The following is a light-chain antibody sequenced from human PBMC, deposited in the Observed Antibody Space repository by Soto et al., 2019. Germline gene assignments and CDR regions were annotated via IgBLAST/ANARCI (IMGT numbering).Light chain of an antibody. Sequence: DIQMTQSPSSLSASLGDRVTITCRASQDIDRWLAWYQQKPGKAPKLLIYAASSLQSGVPSRFSGSGSGTDFTLTISSLQPEDFATYYCQQSYSTPWTFGQGTKVDIK. CDR3: QQSYSTPWT. CDR2: AAS. V-gene: IGKV1-12*01. J-gene: IGKJ1*01. CDR1: QDIDRW.